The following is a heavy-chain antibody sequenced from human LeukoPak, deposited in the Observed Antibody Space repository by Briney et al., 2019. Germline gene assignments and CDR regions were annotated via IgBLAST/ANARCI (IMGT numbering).Heavy chain of an antibody. CDR1: GFTFSNYG. Sequence: GGSLRLSCAASGFTFSNYGMSWLRQAPGKGLEWVSFIYSDNTHYSDSVKGRFTISRDNSKNTLYLQMNSLRAEDTAVYYCARRAGAYSHPYDYWGQGTLVTVSS. V-gene: IGHV3-53*01. CDR3: ARRAGAYSHPYDY. D-gene: IGHD4/OR15-4a*01. CDR2: IYSDNT. J-gene: IGHJ4*02.